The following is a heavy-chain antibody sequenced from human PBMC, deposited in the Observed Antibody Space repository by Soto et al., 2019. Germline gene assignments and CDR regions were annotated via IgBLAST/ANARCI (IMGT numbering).Heavy chain of an antibody. Sequence: PGGSLRLSCATSGFTFHDYAMSWVRQAPGKGLEWVSAIAFTGSATYYADSVKGRFTISRDNSKNIVYLQMNSLRVDDTALYYCVKEVQTVRLAAFALWGQGTQVTVSS. CDR1: GFTFHDYA. CDR3: VKEVQTVRLAAFAL. CDR2: IAFTGSAT. D-gene: IGHD4-4*01. J-gene: IGHJ1*01. V-gene: IGHV3-23*01.